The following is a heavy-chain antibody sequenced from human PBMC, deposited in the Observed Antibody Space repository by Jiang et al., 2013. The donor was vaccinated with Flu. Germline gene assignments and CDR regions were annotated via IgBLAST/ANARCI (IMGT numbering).Heavy chain of an antibody. CDR3: ARERYYDSSGHIDY. V-gene: IGHV1-69*01. D-gene: IGHD3-22*01. CDR1: GGTFSSYA. CDR2: IIPIFGTA. Sequence: PGSSVKVSCKASGGTFSSYAISWVRQAPGQGLEWMGGIIPIFGTANYAQKFQGRVTITADESTSTAYMELSSLRSEDTAVYYCARERYYDSSGHIDYWGQGTLVTVSS. J-gene: IGHJ4*02.